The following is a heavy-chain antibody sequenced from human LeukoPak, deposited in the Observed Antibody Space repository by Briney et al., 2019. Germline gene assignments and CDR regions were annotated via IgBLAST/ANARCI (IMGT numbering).Heavy chain of an antibody. CDR3: ARRAVVAAAGVWYFDP. V-gene: IGHV4-4*07. D-gene: IGHD6-13*01. Sequence: SKTLSLTCTVSGGSISSYYWSWIRQPAGKGLEWIGRIYTSGSTNYNPSLKSRVTMSVDTSKNQFSLKLSSVTAADTAVYYCARRAVVAAAGVWYFDPWGRGTLVTVSS. CDR2: IYTSGST. CDR1: GGSISSYY. J-gene: IGHJ2*01.